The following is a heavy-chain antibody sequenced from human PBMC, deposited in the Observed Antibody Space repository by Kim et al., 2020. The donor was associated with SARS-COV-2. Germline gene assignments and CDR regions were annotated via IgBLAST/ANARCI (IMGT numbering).Heavy chain of an antibody. D-gene: IGHD2-2*01. V-gene: IGHV1-69*13. CDR2: IIPIFGTA. Sequence: SVKVSCKASGGTFSSYAISWVRQAPGQGLEWMGGIIPIFGTANYAQKFQGRVTITADEYTSTAYMELSSLRSEDTAVYYCARVTEDIVVVPAALHRLYYYYYGMDVWGQGTTVTVSS. CDR1: GGTFSSYA. J-gene: IGHJ6*02. CDR3: ARVTEDIVVVPAALHRLYYYYYGMDV.